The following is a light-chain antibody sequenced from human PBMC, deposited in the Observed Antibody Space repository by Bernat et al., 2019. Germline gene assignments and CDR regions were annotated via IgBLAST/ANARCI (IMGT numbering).Light chain of an antibody. J-gene: IGLJ3*02. CDR1: SGSVSTSYY. Sequence: QTVVTQEPSFSVSPGGTVTLTCGLSSGSVSTSYYPSWYQQTPGQAPRTLIYSTNTRSSGVPDRFSGSILGNTAALTITGAQADDESDYYCVLYMGSGSHWVFGGGTKLTVL. CDR3: VLYMGSGSHWV. V-gene: IGLV8-61*01. CDR2: STN.